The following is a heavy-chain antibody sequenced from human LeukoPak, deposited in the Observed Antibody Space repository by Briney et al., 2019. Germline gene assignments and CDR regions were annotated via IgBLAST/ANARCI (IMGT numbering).Heavy chain of an antibody. CDR2: ISGSGGTT. D-gene: IGHD5-12*01. CDR3: AKDHGQGGYLDGFDY. V-gene: IGHV3-23*01. CDR1: GFTFSSYA. Sequence: GGSLRLSCAASGFTFSSYAVSWVRQAPGKGLEWVSGISGSGGTTYYADSVRGRFTISRDNSKNTLYLQMNSLRAEDTAVYYCAKDHGQGGYLDGFDYWGQGTLVTVSS. J-gene: IGHJ4*02.